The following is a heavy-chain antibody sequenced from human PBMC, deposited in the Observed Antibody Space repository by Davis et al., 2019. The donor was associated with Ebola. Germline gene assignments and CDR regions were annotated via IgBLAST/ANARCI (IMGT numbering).Heavy chain of an antibody. Sequence: SVTVSCLASGYTFTGYNIHWVRQPPGHGLEWMGRIISNSGDTNYAQKFQGGVAMTRDTSISTVYMELSRLRSEDTAIYYCARGDNYGLEYWGQGTLVSVSS. J-gene: IGHJ4*02. CDR1: GYTFTGYN. CDR3: ARGDNYGLEY. V-gene: IGHV1-2*06. D-gene: IGHD5-18*01. CDR2: IISNSGDT.